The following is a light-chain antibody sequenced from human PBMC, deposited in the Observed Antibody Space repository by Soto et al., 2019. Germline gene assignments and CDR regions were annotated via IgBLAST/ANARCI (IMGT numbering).Light chain of an antibody. V-gene: IGKV3-11*01. Sequence: EIVLTQSPATLSLSPVERATLSCRARRSIHNYLAWYQQRPVQANMLLVYDDFNRATGIAARFNGIGSGTDFTLTIAAQEPDDFAGYSCQQSSNWTPRITFGQGTKLEIK. CDR3: QQSSNWTPRIT. CDR2: DDF. CDR1: RSIHNY. J-gene: IGKJ2*01.